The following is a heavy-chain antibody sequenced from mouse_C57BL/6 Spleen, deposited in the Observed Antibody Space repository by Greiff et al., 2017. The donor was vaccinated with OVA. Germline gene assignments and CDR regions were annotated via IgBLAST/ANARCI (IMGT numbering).Heavy chain of an antibody. V-gene: IGHV3-6*01. CDR1: GYSITSGYY. CDR3: ARRYGSSLWFAY. CDR2: ISYDGSN. Sequence: EVKLMESGPGLVKPSQSLSLTCSVTGYSITSGYYWNWIRQFPGNKLEWMGYISYDGSNNYNPSLKNRISITRDTSKNQFFLKLNSVTTEDTATYYCARRYGSSLWFAYWGQGTLVTVSA. D-gene: IGHD1-1*01. J-gene: IGHJ3*01.